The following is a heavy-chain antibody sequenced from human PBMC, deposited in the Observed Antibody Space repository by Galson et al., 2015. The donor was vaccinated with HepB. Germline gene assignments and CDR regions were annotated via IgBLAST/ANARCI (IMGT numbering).Heavy chain of an antibody. J-gene: IGHJ5*02. CDR1: GFTFSSYS. V-gene: IGHV3-21*01. CDR3: ARQDPVWAWFDP. Sequence: SLRLSCAASGFTFSSYSMNWVRQAPGKGLEWVSSISSSSSYIYYADSVKGRFTISRDNAKNSLYLQMNSLRAEDTAVYYCARQDPVWAWFDPWGQGTLVTVSS. D-gene: IGHD7-27*01. CDR2: ISSSSSYI.